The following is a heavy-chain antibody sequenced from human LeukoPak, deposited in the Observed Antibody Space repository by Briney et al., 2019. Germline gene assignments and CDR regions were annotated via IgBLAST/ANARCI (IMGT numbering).Heavy chain of an antibody. CDR3: AKGASEPRGVRGVIIRVDYMDV. J-gene: IGHJ6*03. Sequence: PGGSLRLSCAASGFTFDDYTMHWVRQAPGKGLEWVSGISWNSGSIGYADSVKGRFTISRDNSKNTLYLQMNSLRAEDTAVYYCAKGASEPRGVRGVIIRVDYMDVWGRGTTVTISS. CDR2: ISWNSGSI. V-gene: IGHV3-9*01. D-gene: IGHD3-10*01. CDR1: GFTFDDYT.